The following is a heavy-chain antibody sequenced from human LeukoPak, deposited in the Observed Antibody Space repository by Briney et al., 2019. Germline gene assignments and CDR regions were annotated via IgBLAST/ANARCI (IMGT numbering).Heavy chain of an antibody. V-gene: IGHV1-46*01. CDR1: GYTFTTYY. CDR2: INPSGGST. CDR3: ARGSRPVYNLLTGKRYFDY. J-gene: IGHJ4*02. Sequence: ASAKVSCKASGYTFTTYYVHWVRQAPGQGLEWMGIINPSGGSTTYAQKFRGRLTMTRDMSTSTVYMELSSLRSEDTAVYYCARGSRPVYNLLTGKRYFDYWGQGTLLTVPS. D-gene: IGHD3-9*01.